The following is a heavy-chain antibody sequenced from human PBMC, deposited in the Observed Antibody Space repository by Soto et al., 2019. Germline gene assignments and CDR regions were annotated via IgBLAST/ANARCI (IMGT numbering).Heavy chain of an antibody. D-gene: IGHD2-2*01. CDR3: ARVPIVVVPAAITNAFDI. Sequence: EASVKVSCKASGYTFTSYDINWVRQATGQGLEWMGWMNPNSGNTGYAQKFQGRVTMTRNTSISTAYMELSSLRSEDTAVHYCARVPIVVVPAAITNAFDIWGQGTMVTV. J-gene: IGHJ3*02. V-gene: IGHV1-8*01. CDR1: GYTFTSYD. CDR2: MNPNSGNT.